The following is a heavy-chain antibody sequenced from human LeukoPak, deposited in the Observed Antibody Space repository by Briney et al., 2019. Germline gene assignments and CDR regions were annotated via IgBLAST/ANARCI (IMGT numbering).Heavy chain of an antibody. J-gene: IGHJ6*03. CDR1: GFSFRDFW. CDR2: INQGGSLN. D-gene: IGHD3-3*01. V-gene: IGHV3-7*01. Sequence: GGSLRLSCAASGFSFRDFWMSWVRQSPGKGLEWVASINQGGSLNYYVDSVKGRFTISRDNAKNSLYLQMNSLRAEDTAVYYCARGSRFLEWFPYYYMDVWGKGTTVTVSS. CDR3: ARGSRFLEWFPYYYMDV.